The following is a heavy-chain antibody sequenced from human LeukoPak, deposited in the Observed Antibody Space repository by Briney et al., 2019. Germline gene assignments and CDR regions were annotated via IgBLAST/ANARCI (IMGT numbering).Heavy chain of an antibody. Sequence: PGGSLRLSCAASGFTFDDYAMHWVRRAPGKGLEWVSGISWNSGSIGYADSVKGRFTISRDNAKNSLYLQMNSLRAEDTAVYYCARDRTVEPYGMDVWGQGTTATVSS. J-gene: IGHJ6*02. V-gene: IGHV3-9*01. CDR2: ISWNSGSI. CDR1: GFTFDDYA. CDR3: ARDRTVEPYGMDV. D-gene: IGHD6-19*01.